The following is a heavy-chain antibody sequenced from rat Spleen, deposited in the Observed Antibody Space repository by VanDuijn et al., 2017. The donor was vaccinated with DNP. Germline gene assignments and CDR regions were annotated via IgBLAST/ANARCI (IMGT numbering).Heavy chain of an antibody. J-gene: IGHJ4*01. CDR2: ISSDGSHT. V-gene: IGHV5-20*01. CDR3: TTLITFMSG. D-gene: IGHD1-1*01. Sequence: EVQLVESGGDLVQPGRSLKLSCAASGFTFSDYYMAWVRQAPRKGLEWVASISSDGSHTYYRDSVKGRFTISRDNAKSSLFLQMDSLRSEDTATYYCTTLITFMSGWSQGTSVTVSS. CDR1: GFTFSDYY.